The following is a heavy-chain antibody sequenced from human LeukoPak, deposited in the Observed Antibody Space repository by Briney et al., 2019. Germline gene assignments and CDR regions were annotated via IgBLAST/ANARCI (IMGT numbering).Heavy chain of an antibody. Sequence: ASVKVSCKASGYTFTDYYIHWVRQAPGQGLEWMGWINPNSGATNHAQKFQVRVTMTRDTSISTAYMELSRLRSDDTALYYCGRGTLAYWGQGTLVTVSS. V-gene: IGHV1-2*02. CDR3: GRGTLAY. D-gene: IGHD1-7*01. CDR2: INPNSGAT. CDR1: GYTFTDYY. J-gene: IGHJ4*02.